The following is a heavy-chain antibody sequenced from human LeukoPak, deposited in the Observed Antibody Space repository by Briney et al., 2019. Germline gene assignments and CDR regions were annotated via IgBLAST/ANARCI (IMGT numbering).Heavy chain of an antibody. Sequence: PSETLSLTCTVSRGSLSSYYWSWIRQPPGKGLEWIGYIYYSGSTNYNPSLESRVTISVDPSKSQFSLKLASVSAADTAVYYCARGGSSSSLNHFDYWGQGTLVTVSS. CDR2: IYYSGST. CDR1: RGSLSSYY. D-gene: IGHD6-13*01. V-gene: IGHV4-59*01. J-gene: IGHJ4*02. CDR3: ARGGSSSSLNHFDY.